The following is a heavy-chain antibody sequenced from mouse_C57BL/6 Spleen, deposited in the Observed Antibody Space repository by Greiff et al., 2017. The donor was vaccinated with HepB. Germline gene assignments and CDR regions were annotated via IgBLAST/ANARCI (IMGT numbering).Heavy chain of an antibody. Sequence: QVQLQQSGPGLVQPSQSLSITCTVSGFSLTSYGVHWVRQSPGKGLEWLGVIWRGGSTDYNAAFMSRLSITKDNSKSQVFCKMNSLQADDTAIYYCAKRDDYDGYYAMDYWGQGTSVTVAS. J-gene: IGHJ4*01. CDR2: IWRGGST. CDR1: GFSLTSYG. D-gene: IGHD2-4*01. CDR3: AKRDDYDGYYAMDY. V-gene: IGHV2-5*01.